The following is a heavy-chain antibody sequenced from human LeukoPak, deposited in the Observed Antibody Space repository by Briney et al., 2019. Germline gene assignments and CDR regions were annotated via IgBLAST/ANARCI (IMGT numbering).Heavy chain of an antibody. CDR1: GGSISFYH. D-gene: IGHD6-13*01. V-gene: IGHV4-59*01. J-gene: IGHJ4*02. CDR2: ISESGST. CDR3: ARAGSGWYGGRLFEF. Sequence: PSETLSLTCTVSGGSISFYHWSWIRQSPGKELEWIGDISESGSTNYMASLKSRVTISVDTSNQFSLKLSSVTAADTAVYYCARAGSGWYGGRLFEFWGPGALVAVSS.